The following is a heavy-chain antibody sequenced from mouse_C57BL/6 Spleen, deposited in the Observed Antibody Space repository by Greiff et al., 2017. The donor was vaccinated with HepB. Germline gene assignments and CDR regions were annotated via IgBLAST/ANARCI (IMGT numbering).Heavy chain of an antibody. CDR1: GYTFTSYW. D-gene: IGHD1-1*01. V-gene: IGHV1-55*01. CDR3: ARGAGDYYGSSLYWYFDV. Sequence: QVQLQQPGAELVKPGASVKMSCKASGYTFTSYWITWVKQRPGQGLEWIGDIYPGSGSTNYNEKFKSKATLTVDTSSSTAYMQLSSLTSEDSAVYYCARGAGDYYGSSLYWYFDVWGTGTTVTVSS. J-gene: IGHJ1*03. CDR2: IYPGSGST.